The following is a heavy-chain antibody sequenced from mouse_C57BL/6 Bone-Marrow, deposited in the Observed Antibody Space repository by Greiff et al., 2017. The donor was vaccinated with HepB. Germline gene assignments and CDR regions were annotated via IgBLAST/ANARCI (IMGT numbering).Heavy chain of an antibody. J-gene: IGHJ2*01. CDR3: ARSHPYFSKYEGFFDY. V-gene: IGHV7-3*01. Sequence: EVMLVESGGGLVQPGGSLSLSCAASGFTFTDYYMSWVRQPPGKALEWLGFIRNKANGYTTEYSASVKGRFTIARDNSQNIRYLQMHALSAEDSATYCCARSHPYFSKYEGFFDYWGQGTTLTDSS. CDR1: GFTFTDYY. D-gene: IGHD2-5*01. CDR2: IRNKANGYTT.